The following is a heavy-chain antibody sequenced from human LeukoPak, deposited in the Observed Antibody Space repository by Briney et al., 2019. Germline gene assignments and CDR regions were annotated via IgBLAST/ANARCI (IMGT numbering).Heavy chain of an antibody. CDR1: GFTFRTYG. CDR2: INSNSDTV. V-gene: IGHV3-48*04. Sequence: GGSLRLSCAASGFTFRTYGMNWVRQAPGKGLEWISYINSNSDTVHYSNSVEGRFTISRDNAKNSLYLQMNSLRAEDTALYYCAKSPNSRYGMDVWGQGTTVTVSS. D-gene: IGHD4-23*01. CDR3: AKSPNSRYGMDV. J-gene: IGHJ6*02.